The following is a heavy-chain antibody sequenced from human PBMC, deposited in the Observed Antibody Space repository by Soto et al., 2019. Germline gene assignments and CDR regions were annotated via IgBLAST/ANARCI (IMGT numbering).Heavy chain of an antibody. Sequence: QVQVVESGGGVVQPGRSLRLSCATSGFTFSNYGMHWVRQAPGKGLEWLAVIWHDGKNKYYADSVKGRFTISRDNSKNTLFLQMNSLRDEDTAVYHCARDPGKDAAIDYSGRGTRVPVSS. J-gene: IGHJ4*02. CDR3: ARDPGKDAAIDY. D-gene: IGHD6-25*01. CDR2: IWHDGKNK. V-gene: IGHV3-33*01. CDR1: GFTFSNYG.